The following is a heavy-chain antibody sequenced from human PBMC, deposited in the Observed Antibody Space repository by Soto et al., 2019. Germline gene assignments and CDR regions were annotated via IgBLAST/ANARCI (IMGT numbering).Heavy chain of an antibody. J-gene: IGHJ6*02. CDR2: IKSKTDGGTT. CDR1: GFTFRDAW. D-gene: IGHD5-12*01. CDR3: THSGHVEYYYYYGMDV. Sequence: GGSLRLSYAASGFTFRDAWVNWVGQAPGKKLEWVGRIKSKTDGGTTDYAAPVKGRFTISRDDSKNTLYLQMNSLKTEDTAVYYCTHSGHVEYYYYYGMDVWGQGTTVTVSS. V-gene: IGHV3-15*07.